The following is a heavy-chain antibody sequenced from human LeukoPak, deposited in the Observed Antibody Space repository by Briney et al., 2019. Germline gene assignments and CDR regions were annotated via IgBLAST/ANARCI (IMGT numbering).Heavy chain of an antibody. CDR2: IIPILGIA. J-gene: IGHJ4*02. Sequence: ASVKVSCKASGGTFSSYTISWMRQAPGQGLEWMGRIIPILGIANHAQKFQGRVTITADKSTSTAYIELSSLRSEDTAVYYCARARSCGGDCYSDDYWGQGTLVTVSS. D-gene: IGHD2-21*02. CDR1: GGTFSSYT. V-gene: IGHV1-69*02. CDR3: ARARSCGGDCYSDDY.